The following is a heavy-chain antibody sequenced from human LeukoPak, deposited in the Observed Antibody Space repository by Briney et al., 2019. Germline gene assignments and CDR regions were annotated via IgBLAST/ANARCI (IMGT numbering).Heavy chain of an antibody. D-gene: IGHD3-22*01. Sequence: GGSLRLSCAASGFTFSSYWMSWVRQAPGKGLEWVANIKQDGSEKYYVDSVKGRFTISRDNAKNSLYLQMNSLRAEDTAVYYCATTHYYDSRGYYLNYYYYGMDVWGQGTTVTVSS. J-gene: IGHJ6*02. V-gene: IGHV3-7*01. CDR3: ATTHYYDSRGYYLNYYYYGMDV. CDR1: GFTFSSYW. CDR2: IKQDGSEK.